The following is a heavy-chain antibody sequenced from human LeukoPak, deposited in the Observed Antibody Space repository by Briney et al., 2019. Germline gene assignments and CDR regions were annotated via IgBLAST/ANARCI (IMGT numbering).Heavy chain of an antibody. CDR1: GYTFTSYD. D-gene: IGHD3-16*01. Sequence: AASVKVSCRASGYTFTSYDINWVRQATGQGLEWMGWMNPNSGNTGYAQKFQGRVTMTRNTSISTAYMELSSLRSEDTAVYYCARGFGEGYYYYYMDVWGKGTTVTVSS. J-gene: IGHJ6*03. V-gene: IGHV1-8*01. CDR2: MNPNSGNT. CDR3: ARGFGEGYYYYYMDV.